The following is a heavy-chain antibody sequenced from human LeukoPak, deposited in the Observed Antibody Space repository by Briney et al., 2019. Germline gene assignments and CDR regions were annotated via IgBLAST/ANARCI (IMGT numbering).Heavy chain of an antibody. J-gene: IGHJ5*02. V-gene: IGHV1-2*02. CDR1: GGTFSSYA. CDR2: INPNSGGT. D-gene: IGHD1-26*01. Sequence: ASVKVSCKASGGTFSSYAISWVRQAPGQGLEWMGWINPNSGGTNYAQKFQGRVTMTRDTSISTAYMELSRLRSDDTAVYYCARDLIVGAHNWFDPWGQGTLVTVSS. CDR3: ARDLIVGAHNWFDP.